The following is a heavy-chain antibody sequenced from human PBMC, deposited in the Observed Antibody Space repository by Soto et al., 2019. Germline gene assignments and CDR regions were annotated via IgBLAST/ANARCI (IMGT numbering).Heavy chain of an antibody. CDR2: ISGSSNYI. CDR3: ARDLSTTDYYYYGMDV. CDR1: GFSFSSYD. D-gene: IGHD4-17*01. Sequence: SLRLSCAASGFSFSSYDMNWVRQAPGKGLEWVSSISGSSNYIYYADSVKGRFTISRDNAKNSLYLQMNSLRPEDTAVYYCARDLSTTDYYYYGMDVWGQGTTVTVSS. V-gene: IGHV3-21*01. J-gene: IGHJ6*02.